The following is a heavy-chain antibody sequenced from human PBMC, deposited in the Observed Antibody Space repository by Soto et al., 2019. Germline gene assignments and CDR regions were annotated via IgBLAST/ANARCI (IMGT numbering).Heavy chain of an antibody. V-gene: IGHV4-59*01. CDR1: GGSMRNVY. CDR3: ARAHAPTLPFDY. D-gene: IGHD2-15*01. J-gene: IGHJ4*01. Sequence: SETLSLTCTVSGGSMRNVYWSWIRQPPGKRLEWIGFIFHSGNAKYNPSLKSRVTISIDTSKGQFSLSLDSVTAADTAVYFCARAHAPTLPFDYWGLGTLVTVSS. CDR2: IFHSGNA.